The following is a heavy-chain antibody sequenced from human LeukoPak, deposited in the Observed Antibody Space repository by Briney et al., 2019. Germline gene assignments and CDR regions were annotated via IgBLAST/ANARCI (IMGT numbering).Heavy chain of an antibody. J-gene: IGHJ4*02. CDR2: MNSDGSST. D-gene: IGHD4-17*01. V-gene: IGHV3-74*01. CDR1: GFTFSSYW. Sequence: GGSLRLSCAASGFTFSSYWMHWVRQAAGKGLVWVSGMNSDGSSTSYADSVKGRFTISRDNAKDTLYLQMNSLRAADTAVYYCARGSEDGDYEDYFDYWGQGTLVTVSS. CDR3: ARGSEDGDYEDYFDY.